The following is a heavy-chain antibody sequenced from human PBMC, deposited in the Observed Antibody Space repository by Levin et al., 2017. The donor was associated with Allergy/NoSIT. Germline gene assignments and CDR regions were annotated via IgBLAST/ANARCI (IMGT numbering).Heavy chain of an antibody. CDR2: IHYTGST. J-gene: IGHJ4*02. Sequence: MASETLSLTCTVSGDSISSFYWGWIRQPPGKGLEWIGYIHYTGSTNYSPSLKGRVTISRDMSKNQFSLKLSSVTASDTAMYYCARGFRGYSYGFDSWGQGTLVTVSS. V-gene: IGHV4-59*08. CDR1: GDSISSFY. CDR3: ARGFRGYSYGFDS. D-gene: IGHD5-18*01.